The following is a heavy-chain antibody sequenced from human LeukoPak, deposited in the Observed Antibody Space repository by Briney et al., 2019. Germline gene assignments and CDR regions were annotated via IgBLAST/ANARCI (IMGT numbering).Heavy chain of an antibody. CDR2: IRSDGTNK. CDR1: RFSFSSYD. V-gene: IGHV3-30*02. J-gene: IGHJ4*02. CDR3: YGEGY. D-gene: IGHD4-17*01. Sequence: EGSLRLSCAASRFSFSSYDMHWVRQAPGKGLEWVTFIRSDGTNKYYADSVKGRFTISRDNSKNTLHLQMNSLRAEDTAVYYCYGEGYWGQGTLVTVSS.